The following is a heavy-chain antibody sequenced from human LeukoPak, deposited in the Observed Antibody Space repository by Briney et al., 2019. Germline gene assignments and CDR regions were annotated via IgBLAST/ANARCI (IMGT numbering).Heavy chain of an antibody. D-gene: IGHD2-2*01. Sequence: ASVKVSCKASGYTFTSYDINWVRQATGQELEWMGWMNPNSGSTDYAQKFQGRVTMTRNTSISTAYMELSSLRSEDTAVYYCARVVPAAPDPYYMDVWGKGTTVTVSS. CDR3: ARVVPAAPDPYYMDV. CDR1: GYTFTSYD. CDR2: MNPNSGST. V-gene: IGHV1-8*01. J-gene: IGHJ6*03.